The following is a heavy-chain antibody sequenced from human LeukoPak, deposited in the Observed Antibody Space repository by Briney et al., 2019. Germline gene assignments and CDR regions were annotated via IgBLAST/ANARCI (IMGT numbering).Heavy chain of an antibody. CDR3: ARMTTRGSYYYYGMDV. V-gene: IGHV4-34*01. D-gene: IGHD4-17*01. Sequence: SETLSLTCAVYGGSLSGYYWSWIRQPPGKGLEWIGEINHSGSTNYNPSLKSRVTISVDTSKNQFSLKLSSVTAADTAVYYCARMTTRGSYYYYGMDVWGQGTTVTVSS. CDR2: INHSGST. J-gene: IGHJ6*02. CDR1: GGSLSGYY.